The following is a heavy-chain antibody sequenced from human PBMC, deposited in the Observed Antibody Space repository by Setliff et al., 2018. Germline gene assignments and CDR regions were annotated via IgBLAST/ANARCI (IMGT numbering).Heavy chain of an antibody. CDR3: AKLPSGYPYNWFDP. CDR2: IGGGDGTT. D-gene: IGHD3-22*01. J-gene: IGHJ5*02. Sequence: GGSLRLSCAASGFAFRTYAMSWVRQAPGKGLEWVSDIGGGDGTTYYADSVKGRLTISRDNSKNTLYLQMNSLRAEDTAVYYCAKLPSGYPYNWFDPWGQGTLVTVS. CDR1: GFAFRTYA. V-gene: IGHV3-23*01.